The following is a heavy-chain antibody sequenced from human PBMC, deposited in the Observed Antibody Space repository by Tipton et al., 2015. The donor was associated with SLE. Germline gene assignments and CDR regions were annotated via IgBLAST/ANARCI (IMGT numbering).Heavy chain of an antibody. CDR2: IYYSGST. V-gene: IGHV4-59*11. J-gene: IGHJ1*01. D-gene: IGHD2-15*01. CDR1: GGSISSHY. CDR3: ARDGGHCIGGSCYLES. Sequence: TLSLTCTVSGGSISSHYWSWIRQPPGKGLEWIGYIYYSGSTNYNPSLKSRVTISVDTSKNQFSLRLNSVTAADTAVYYCARDGGHCIGGSCYLESWGQGSLVTVSS.